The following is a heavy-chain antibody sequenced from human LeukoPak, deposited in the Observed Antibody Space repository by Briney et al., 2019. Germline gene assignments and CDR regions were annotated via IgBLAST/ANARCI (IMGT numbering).Heavy chain of an antibody. CDR3: ARDTGYCSSTSCYRPVDI. CDR2: IYTSGST. D-gene: IGHD2-2*02. CDR1: GGSISSGSYY. J-gene: IGHJ3*02. Sequence: SQTLSLTCTVSGGSISSGSYYWSWIRQPAGKGLEWIGRIYTSGSTNYNPSLKSRVTISVDTSKNQLSLKLSSVTAADTAVYYCARDTGYCSSTSCYRPVDIWGQGTMVTVSS. V-gene: IGHV4-61*02.